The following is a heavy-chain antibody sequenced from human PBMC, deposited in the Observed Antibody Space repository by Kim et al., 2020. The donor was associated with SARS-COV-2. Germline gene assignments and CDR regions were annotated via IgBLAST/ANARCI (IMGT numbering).Heavy chain of an antibody. V-gene: IGHV4-59*01. CDR2: IYYSGST. CDR3: ARSGSYGLAVDY. J-gene: IGHJ4*02. Sequence: SETLSLTCSVSGSSISNYYWSWIRQPPGKALEWIGYIYYSGSTNYNPSLKGRVTISVDPSKNEISLKVTSVTAADTAVYHCARSGSYGLAVDYWGQGTLV. D-gene: IGHD1-26*01. CDR1: GSSISNYY.